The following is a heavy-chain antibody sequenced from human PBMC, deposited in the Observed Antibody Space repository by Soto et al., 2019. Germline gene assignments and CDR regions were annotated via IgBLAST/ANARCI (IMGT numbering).Heavy chain of an antibody. J-gene: IGHJ2*01. Sequence: PSETLSLTCAVSGGSINSGGYSWSWIRLPLGKGLEWIGYIYHNGATQYNPSLKSRVTISVDRSKNQFSLKLSSVTAADTAVYYCARGGSLYWYFDLWGRGTLVTVSS. CDR3: ARGGSLYWYFDL. V-gene: IGHV4-30-2*01. CDR1: GGSINSGGYS. CDR2: IYHNGAT. D-gene: IGHD1-26*01.